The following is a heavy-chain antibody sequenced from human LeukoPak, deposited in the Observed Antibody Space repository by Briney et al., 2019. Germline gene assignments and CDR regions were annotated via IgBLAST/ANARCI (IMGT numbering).Heavy chain of an antibody. CDR1: GGSISSSSYY. J-gene: IGHJ6*03. CDR2: IYYSGST. D-gene: IGHD2-15*01. V-gene: IGHV4-39*01. Sequence: SETLSLTCTVSGGSISSSSYYWGWIRQPPGKGLEWIGSIYYSGSTYYNPSLKSRVTISVDTSKNQFSLKLSSVTAADTAVYYCARHLRYCSGGSCYRNYYMDVWGKGTTVTISS. CDR3: ARHLRYCSGGSCYRNYYMDV.